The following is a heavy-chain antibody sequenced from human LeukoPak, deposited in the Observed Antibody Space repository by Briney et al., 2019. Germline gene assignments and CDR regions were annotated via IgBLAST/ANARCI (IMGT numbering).Heavy chain of an antibody. CDR2: IYYSGST. V-gene: IGHV4-59*06. CDR1: GGSISSYY. CDR3: ARDRRELPYGMDV. Sequence: SETLSLTCTVSGGSISSYYWSWIRQPPGKGLEWIGYIYYSGSTYYNPSLKSRVTISVDTSKNQFSLKLSSVTAADTAVYYCARDRRELPYGMDVWGQGTTVTVSS. D-gene: IGHD1-26*01. J-gene: IGHJ6*02.